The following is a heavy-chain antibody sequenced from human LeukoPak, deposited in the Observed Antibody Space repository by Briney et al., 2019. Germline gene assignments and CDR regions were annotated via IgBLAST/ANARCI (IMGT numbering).Heavy chain of an antibody. D-gene: IGHD3-16*01. J-gene: IGHJ4*02. V-gene: IGHV3-7*04. Sequence: VGSLRLSCAASGFTFSIYWMSWFRQAPGKGLEWVAHIKKDGSEKNCVDSVKGRFTISRDNTKNSVYLQMNSLRGEDTGVYYCAMDSYGPDDYWGQGTLVTVSS. CDR3: AMDSYGPDDY. CDR1: GFTFSIYW. CDR2: IKKDGSEK.